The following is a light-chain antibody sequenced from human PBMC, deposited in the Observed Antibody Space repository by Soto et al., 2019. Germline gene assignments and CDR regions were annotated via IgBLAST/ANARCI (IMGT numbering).Light chain of an antibody. V-gene: IGLV2-14*03. CDR2: DVS. Sequence: ALTQPASVSGSPGQSITISCTGTISDVGGNKFVSWYQQYPGKAPKLMICDVSNRPSGVSNRFSGSKSGNTASLTISGLQAEDEADYYCSSFTGTNYVFGTGTKVTVL. CDR3: SSFTGTNYV. CDR1: ISDVGGNKF. J-gene: IGLJ1*01.